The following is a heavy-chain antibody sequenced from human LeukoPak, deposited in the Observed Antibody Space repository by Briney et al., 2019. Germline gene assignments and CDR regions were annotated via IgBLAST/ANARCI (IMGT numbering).Heavy chain of an antibody. J-gene: IGHJ4*02. CDR1: GFTFSSYA. CDR2: ISGSGGST. Sequence: GGSLRLSCAASGFTFSSYAMSWVRQAPGKGREWFSAISGSGGSTYYADSVKGRFTISRDNSKNTLYLQMNSLRAEDTAVYYCAKPLHYYGSGSYDYWGQGTLVTVSS. V-gene: IGHV3-23*01. D-gene: IGHD3-10*01. CDR3: AKPLHYYGSGSYDY.